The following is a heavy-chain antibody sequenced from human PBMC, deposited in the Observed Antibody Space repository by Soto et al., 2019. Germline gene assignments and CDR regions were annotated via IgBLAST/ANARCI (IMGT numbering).Heavy chain of an antibody. CDR3: ARGHYDFWSGYFATIDY. CDR1: GGSISNYY. V-gene: IGHV4-59*08. D-gene: IGHD3-3*01. CDR2: IHYSGNT. Sequence: SETLSLTCTVSGGSISNYYWSWIRQPPGKGLEWIGYIHYSGNTKYNPSLKSRVNISADTSKDQFSLKLTSVTAADTAVYYCARGHYDFWSGYFATIDYWGQGTLVTVSS. J-gene: IGHJ4*02.